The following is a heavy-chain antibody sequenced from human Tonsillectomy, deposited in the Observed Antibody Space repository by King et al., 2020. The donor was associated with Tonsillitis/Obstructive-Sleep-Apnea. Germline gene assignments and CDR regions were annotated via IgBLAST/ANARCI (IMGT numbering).Heavy chain of an antibody. CDR1: GGSFTGYY. J-gene: IGHJ3*02. D-gene: IGHD4-17*01. V-gene: IGHV4-34*01. Sequence: VQLQQWGAGLLKPSEPLSLTCAVYGGSFTGYYWTWIRQSPRKGLEWIGEINHGGSTNHDPSLTGRVSMSVDTSKNQFSLKLNSVTAADTAVYYCARGTTETAYDIWGQGTMVTVSS. CDR2: INHGGST. CDR3: ARGTTETAYDI.